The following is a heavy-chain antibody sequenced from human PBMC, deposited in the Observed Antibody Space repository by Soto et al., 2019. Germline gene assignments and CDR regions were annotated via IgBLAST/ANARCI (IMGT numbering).Heavy chain of an antibody. D-gene: IGHD4-4*01. J-gene: IGHJ4*02. V-gene: IGHV4-59*08. CDR1: GGSVSSYY. CDR2: VYYSGST. Sequence: SETLSLTCTVSGGSVSSYYWSWIRQSPGKGLEWIGYVYYSGSTKYRPSLKSRVTISVDTSKNQFSLKVSSATAADTAVYYCARLSNRNYALYYFDYWGLGALVPVPS. CDR3: ARLSNRNYALYYFDY.